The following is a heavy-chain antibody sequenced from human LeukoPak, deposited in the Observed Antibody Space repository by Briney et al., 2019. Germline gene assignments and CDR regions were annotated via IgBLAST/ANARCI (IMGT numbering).Heavy chain of an antibody. CDR3: AKDKRSKGALVYYYYMDV. Sequence: GGSLRLSCAASGFTFDDYAMYWVCQAPGKGLEWVSLISWDGGSTYYADSVKGRFTISRDNSKNSLYLQMNSLRAEDTALYYCAKDKRSKGALVYYYYMDVWGKGTTVTVSS. V-gene: IGHV3-43D*03. D-gene: IGHD4-11*01. CDR2: ISWDGGST. J-gene: IGHJ6*03. CDR1: GFTFDDYA.